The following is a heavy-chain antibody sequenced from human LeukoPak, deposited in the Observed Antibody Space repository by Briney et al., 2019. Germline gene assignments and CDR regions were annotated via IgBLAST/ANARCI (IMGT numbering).Heavy chain of an antibody. CDR1: GGSISSYY. J-gene: IGHJ5*02. CDR3: ARGSDYGDYFGWFDP. Sequence: SSETLSLTCTVSGGSISSYYWSWIRQPPGKGLEWIGYIYYSGSTNYNPSLKSRVTISVDTSKNQFSLKLSSVTAADTAVYYCARGSDYGDYFGWFDPWGQGTLVTVSS. CDR2: IYYSGST. V-gene: IGHV4-59*01. D-gene: IGHD4-17*01.